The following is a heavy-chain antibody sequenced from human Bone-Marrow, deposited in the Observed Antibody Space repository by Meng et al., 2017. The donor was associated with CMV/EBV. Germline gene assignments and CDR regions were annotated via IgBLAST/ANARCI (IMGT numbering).Heavy chain of an antibody. CDR1: GFTVSSNY. D-gene: IGHD6-6*01. V-gene: IGHV3-53*01. J-gene: IGHJ4*02. Sequence: GGSLRLSCAASGFTVSSNYMSWVRQAPGKGLEWVSVIYSGGSTYYADSVKGRFTISRDNSKNTLYLQMNSLRAEDTAVYYCASKMIAARGFDYWGQGTLVAVSS. CDR2: IYSGGST. CDR3: ASKMIAARGFDY.